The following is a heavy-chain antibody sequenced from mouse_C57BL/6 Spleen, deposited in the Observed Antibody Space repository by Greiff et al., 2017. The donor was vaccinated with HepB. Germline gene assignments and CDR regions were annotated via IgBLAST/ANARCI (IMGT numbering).Heavy chain of an antibody. J-gene: IGHJ3*01. Sequence: DVKLVESGGGLVKPGGSLKLSCAASGFTFSDYGMHWVRQAPEKGLEWVAYISSGSSTIYYADTVKGRFTISRDNAKNTLFLQMTSLRSEDTAMYYCARMGYDPWCAYWGQGTLVAVSA. D-gene: IGHD2-3*01. CDR3: ARMGYDPWCAY. V-gene: IGHV5-17*01. CDR2: ISSGSSTI. CDR1: GFTFSDYG.